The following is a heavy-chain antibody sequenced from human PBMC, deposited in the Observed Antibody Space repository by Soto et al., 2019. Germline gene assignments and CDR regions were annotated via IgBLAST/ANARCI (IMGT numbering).Heavy chain of an antibody. J-gene: IGHJ3*02. CDR1: GGSFSGYY. V-gene: IGHV4-34*01. CDR3: ARDWNKAFDI. D-gene: IGHD1-1*01. Sequence: SETLSLTCAVYGGSFSGYYWSWIRQPPGKGLEWIGEINHSGSTNYNPSLKSRVTISVDTSKNQFSLKLSSVTAADTAVYYCARDWNKAFDIWGQGTMVTVSS. CDR2: INHSGST.